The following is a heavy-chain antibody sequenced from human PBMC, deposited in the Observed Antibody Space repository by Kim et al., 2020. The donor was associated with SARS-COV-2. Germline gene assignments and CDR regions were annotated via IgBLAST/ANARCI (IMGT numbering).Heavy chain of an antibody. CDR1: GYSVSSESAI. D-gene: IGHD2-8*01. V-gene: IGHV6-1*01. Sequence: SQTLSLTCVVSGYSVSSESAIWHWIRQSPSRGLEWLGRTFYRSVWNNDYGESVKSRISINADTSKNQISLQLSFVTPEDTGVYYSGRRVIDNGHRFDSWG. J-gene: IGHJ5*01. CDR2: TFYRSVWNN. CDR3: GRRVIDNGHRFDS.